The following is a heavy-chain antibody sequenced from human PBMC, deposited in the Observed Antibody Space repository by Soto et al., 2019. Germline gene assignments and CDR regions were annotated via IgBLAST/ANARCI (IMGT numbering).Heavy chain of an antibody. V-gene: IGHV1-8*01. CDR2: MNPNSGNT. CDR1: GYTFTSYD. D-gene: IGHD2-15*01. J-gene: IGHJ6*02. Sequence: ASVKVSCKGSGYTFTSYDINWVRQATGQGFEWMGWMNPNSGNTGYAQKFQGRVTMTRNTSISTAYMELSSLRSEDTAVYYCASSRTQYCSGGSCYSDGMDVWGQGTTVTVSS. CDR3: ASSRTQYCSGGSCYSDGMDV.